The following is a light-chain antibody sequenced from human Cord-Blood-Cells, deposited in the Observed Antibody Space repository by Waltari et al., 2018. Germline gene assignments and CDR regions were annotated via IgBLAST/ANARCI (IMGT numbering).Light chain of an antibody. V-gene: IGKV4-1*01. CDR3: QQYYSTPWT. CDR2: WAS. CDR1: QSVLYSSNNKNY. Sequence: DIVMTQSPDSLAVSLGERATIHCKSSQSVLYSSNNKNYLAWYQQKPGQSPKLLIYWASTRESGVPDRFSGSGSGTDFTRTISSLQAEDVAVYYCQQYYSTPWTFGQGTKVEIK. J-gene: IGKJ1*01.